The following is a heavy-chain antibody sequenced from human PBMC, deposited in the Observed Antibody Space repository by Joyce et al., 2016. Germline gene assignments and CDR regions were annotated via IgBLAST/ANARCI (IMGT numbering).Heavy chain of an antibody. CDR3: ARDRTGTTNPFDY. CDR1: GFTFSTYS. V-gene: IGHV3-21*01. Sequence: EVQLVESGGGLVKPGGSLRLSCAASGFTFSTYSMSWVRQAPGKGLEWVSSISNRSAYIYYADSARGRFTISRDNAKHSLYLQMNSLRAEDTAVYYCARDRTGTTNPFDYWGQGTLVTVSS. J-gene: IGHJ4*02. CDR2: ISNRSAYI. D-gene: IGHD1-7*01.